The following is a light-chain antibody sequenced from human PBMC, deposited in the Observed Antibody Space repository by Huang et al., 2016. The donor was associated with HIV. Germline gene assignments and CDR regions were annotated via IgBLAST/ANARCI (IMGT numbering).Light chain of an antibody. Sequence: EIVLTQSPATLSLSPGERATLSCRASQSVRSYLAWYQQKPGQAPRLLIYDASNRATGIPARFSGSGSGTDFTLTISNLQSEDLAVYYCQQRSAWPLTFGGGTKVEI. CDR1: QSVRSY. V-gene: IGKV3-11*01. CDR2: DAS. J-gene: IGKJ4*01. CDR3: QQRSAWPLT.